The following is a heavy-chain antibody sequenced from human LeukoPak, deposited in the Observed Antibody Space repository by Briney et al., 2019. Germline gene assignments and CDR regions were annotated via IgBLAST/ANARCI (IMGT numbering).Heavy chain of an antibody. CDR2: FYHSGST. CDR3: ARGYTSRFWYFDL. Sequence: SETLSLTCTVSGGSISSSSYYWGWIRQPPGKGLEWIGSFYHSGSTYYNPSLNSRVTISVDTSKNQFSLKLSSVTAADTAVYYCARGYTSRFWYFDLWGRGTLVTVSS. J-gene: IGHJ2*01. CDR1: GGSISSSSYY. V-gene: IGHV4-39*02. D-gene: IGHD5-18*01.